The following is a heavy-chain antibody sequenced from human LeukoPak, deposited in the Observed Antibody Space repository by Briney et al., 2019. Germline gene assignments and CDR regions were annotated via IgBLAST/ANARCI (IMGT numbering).Heavy chain of an antibody. CDR2: ISAYNGNT. CDR3: ARDWPTTSSTSCLWCYYYYMDV. D-gene: IGHD2-2*01. Sequence: ASVKVSCKASGYTFTSYGISWVRQAPGQGLKWMGWISAYNGNTNYAQKLQGRVTMTTDTSTSTAYMELRSLRSDDTAVYYCARDWPTTSSTSCLWCYYYYMDVWGKGTTVTVSS. J-gene: IGHJ6*03. CDR1: GYTFTSYG. V-gene: IGHV1-18*01.